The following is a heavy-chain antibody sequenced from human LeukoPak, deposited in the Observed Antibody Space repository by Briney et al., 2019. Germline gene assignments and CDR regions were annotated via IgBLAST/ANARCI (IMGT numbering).Heavy chain of an antibody. D-gene: IGHD2-2*01. J-gene: IGHJ4*01. CDR1: GDSISSFY. Sequence: PSETVSLTCSVSGDSISSFYWSWIRQPAGKGLQWIGHIYTSGSTNYNPSLKSRVTMSLDTSKNQLSLRLSSVTAADTAVYYCARVAYCSSTSCANFDYWGQEPWSPSPQ. CDR2: IYTSGST. V-gene: IGHV4-4*07. CDR3: ARVAYCSSTSCANFDY.